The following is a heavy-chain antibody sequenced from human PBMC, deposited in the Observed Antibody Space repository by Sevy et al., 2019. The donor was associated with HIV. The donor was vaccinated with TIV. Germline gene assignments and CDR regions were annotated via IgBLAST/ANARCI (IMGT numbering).Heavy chain of an antibody. CDR2: LSFGCGKI. V-gene: IGHV3-23*01. CDR1: GFAFYEYS. J-gene: IGHJ4*02. CDR3: PSGGCSRPYDY. D-gene: IGHD3-16*01. Sequence: GGSLRLSCAASGFAFYEYSMSWIRQAPGKGLEWVATLSFGCGKINYADSVKGRFTISRDNSKNSFYLQMDNVRVEDTALYYCPSGGCSRPYDYWGQGTRVTVSS.